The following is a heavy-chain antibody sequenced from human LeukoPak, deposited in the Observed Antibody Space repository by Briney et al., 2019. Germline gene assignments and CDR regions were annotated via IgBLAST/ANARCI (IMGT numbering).Heavy chain of an antibody. J-gene: IGHJ4*02. V-gene: IGHV4-39*07. CDR1: GGSISSSSYY. CDR3: AREGGWYQLLRFDY. D-gene: IGHD2-2*01. CDR2: IYYSGST. Sequence: SETLSLTCTVSGGSISSSSYYWGWIRQPPGKGLEWMGSIYYSGSTYYNPSLKSRVTISVDTSKNQFSLKLSSVTAADTAVYYCAREGGWYQLLRFDYWGQGTLVTVSS.